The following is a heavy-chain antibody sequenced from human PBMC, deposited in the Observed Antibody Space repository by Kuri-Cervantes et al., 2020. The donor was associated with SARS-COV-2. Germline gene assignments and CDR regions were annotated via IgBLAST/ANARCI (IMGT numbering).Heavy chain of an antibody. V-gene: IGHV3-74*01. D-gene: IGHD3-10*01. J-gene: IGHJ3*02. CDR3: AREALRGSGSYYNDPGAFDI. CDR2: LTNDGSDA. Sequence: GESLKISCVASGFTFSSYWMHWVRQAPGKGLVWVSRLTNDGSDAIFADSVKGRFTISRDNAKNMLYLQMNSLRAEDTAVYYCAREALRGSGSYYNDPGAFDIWGQGTMVTVSS. CDR1: GFTFSSYW.